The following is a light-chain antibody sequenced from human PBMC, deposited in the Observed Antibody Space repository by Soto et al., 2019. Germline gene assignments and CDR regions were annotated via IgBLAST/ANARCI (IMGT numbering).Light chain of an antibody. J-gene: IGLJ1*01. V-gene: IGLV2-23*01. CDR3: YTYAGGSTYL. CDR1: SSDVGSYSL. CDR2: EDI. Sequence: QSVLTQPASVSGSPGQSLTISCTGTSSDVGSYSLLSWYQHHPGKAPKLIIYEDIKGPSGVSNRFSGSKSGNTASLRISGLQAEDEADYYCYTYAGGSTYLFGTGTKVTVL.